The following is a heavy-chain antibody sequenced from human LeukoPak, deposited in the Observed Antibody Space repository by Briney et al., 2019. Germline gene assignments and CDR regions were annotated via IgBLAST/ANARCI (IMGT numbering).Heavy chain of an antibody. CDR2: TNSDGSDT. J-gene: IGHJ5*02. Sequence: GGSLRLSCAASGFTFSMYWMHWLRHAPGKGLVWVSRTNSDGSDTTHADSVKGRFTISRDNAKNTLYLQMNSLRAEDTAVYYCARAGKRGCSGGSCSPNWFDPWGQGTLVTVSS. CDR3: ARAGKRGCSGGSCSPNWFDP. CDR1: GFTFSMYW. D-gene: IGHD2-15*01. V-gene: IGHV3-74*01.